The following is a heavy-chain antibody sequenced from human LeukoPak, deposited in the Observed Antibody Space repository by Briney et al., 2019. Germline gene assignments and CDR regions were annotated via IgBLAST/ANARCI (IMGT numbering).Heavy chain of an antibody. Sequence: GGSLRLSCAASGFTFSNAWMSWVRQVPGKGLEWVSYIGLTDTTIYYADSLKGRFAISRDNAKNSLYLHMHSLRAEDTAIYYCARLKLGYWYFDLWGRGTLLTVSS. CDR3: ARLKLGYWYFDL. D-gene: IGHD7-27*01. CDR1: GFTFSNAW. V-gene: IGHV3-11*01. CDR2: IGLTDTTI. J-gene: IGHJ2*01.